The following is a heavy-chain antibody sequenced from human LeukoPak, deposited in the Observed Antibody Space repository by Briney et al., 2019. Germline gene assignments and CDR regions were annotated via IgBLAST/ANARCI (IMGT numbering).Heavy chain of an antibody. J-gene: IGHJ5*02. Sequence: GGSLRLSCAASGFTFSSYGMHWVRQAPGKGLEWVAFIRYDGSNKYYADSVKGRFTISRDNSKNTLYLQMNSLRAEDTAVYYCAKDFRYDIFPPAFDPWGQGTLVTVSS. D-gene: IGHD3-9*01. CDR2: IRYDGSNK. CDR1: GFTFSSYG. CDR3: AKDFRYDIFPPAFDP. V-gene: IGHV3-30*02.